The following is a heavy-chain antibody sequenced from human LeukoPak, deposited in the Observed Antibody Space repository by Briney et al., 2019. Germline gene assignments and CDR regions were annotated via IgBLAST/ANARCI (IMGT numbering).Heavy chain of an antibody. CDR3: ARGRIAVAGTADY. J-gene: IGHJ4*02. Sequence: GGSLRLSCAASGFTFSSYGMHWFRQAPGKGLEWVAVIWYDGSNKYYADSVKGRFTISRDNSKNTLYLQMISLRAEDTAVYYCARGRIAVAGTADYWGQGTLVTVSS. D-gene: IGHD6-19*01. V-gene: IGHV3-33*01. CDR1: GFTFSSYG. CDR2: IWYDGSNK.